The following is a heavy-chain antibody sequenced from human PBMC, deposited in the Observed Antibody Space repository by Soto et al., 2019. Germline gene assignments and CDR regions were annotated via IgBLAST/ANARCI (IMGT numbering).Heavy chain of an antibody. J-gene: IGHJ6*02. CDR2: IIPIFGTA. CDR1: GGTFSSYA. V-gene: IGHV1-69*06. CDR3: ARVISRLLTPTIYYYYGMDV. D-gene: IGHD2-21*01. Sequence: GASVKVSCKASGGTFSSYAISWVRQAPGQGLEWMGGIIPIFGTANYAQKFQGRVTITADKSTSTAYMELSSLRSEDTAVYYCARVISRLLTPTIYYYYGMDVWGQGITVTVSS.